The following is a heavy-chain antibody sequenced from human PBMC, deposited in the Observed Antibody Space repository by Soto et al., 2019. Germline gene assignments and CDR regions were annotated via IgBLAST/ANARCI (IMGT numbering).Heavy chain of an antibody. CDR2: IYYSGST. Sequence: SETLSLTCTVSGGSVSSGSYYWSWIRQPPGKGLEWIGYIYYSGSTNYNPSLKSRVTISVDTSKNQFSLKLSSVTAADTAVYYCARDQAAGRNLYYYYYGMDVWGQGTTVT. CDR1: GGSVSSGSYY. CDR3: ARDQAAGRNLYYYYYGMDV. V-gene: IGHV4-61*01. D-gene: IGHD6-13*01. J-gene: IGHJ6*02.